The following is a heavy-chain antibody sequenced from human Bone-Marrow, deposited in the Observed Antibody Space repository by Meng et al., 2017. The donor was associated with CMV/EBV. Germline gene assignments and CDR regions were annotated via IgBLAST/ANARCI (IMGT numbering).Heavy chain of an antibody. CDR1: NAR. D-gene: IGHD3-3*01. V-gene: IGHV3-15*01. CDR3: TTEFRFLEWLPMGGRFDY. CDR2: IKSKAGGGTT. J-gene: IGHJ4*02. Sequence: NARKSWVRQATGRRLEGVGRIKSKAGGGTTDDAAPVTGRFTISRDDSKNSLYLQVTSLNTEDTAVYYCTTEFRFLEWLPMGGRFDYWGQGTLVTGSS.